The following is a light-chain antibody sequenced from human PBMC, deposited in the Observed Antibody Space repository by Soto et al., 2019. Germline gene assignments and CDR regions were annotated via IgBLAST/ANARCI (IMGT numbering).Light chain of an antibody. CDR1: SSNIEENS. CDR2: NDY. Sequence: QSVLTQPPSVSGTPGQGVTISCSGSSSNIEENSVTWYQLLPGTAPKLLIYNDYERPSGVPDRFSGSKSGTSASLAISGLQSDDDAAYYCKAWDDSLNAWIFGGGTKLTV. CDR3: KAWDDSLNAWI. V-gene: IGLV1-44*01. J-gene: IGLJ3*02.